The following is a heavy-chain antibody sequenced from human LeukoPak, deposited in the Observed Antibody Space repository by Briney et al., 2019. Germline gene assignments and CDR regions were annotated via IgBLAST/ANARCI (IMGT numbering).Heavy chain of an antibody. CDR3: ARDGYCSGGSCYRDNWFDP. D-gene: IGHD2-15*01. CDR1: VYTFTSYG. V-gene: IGHV1-18*01. J-gene: IGHJ5*02. CDR2: ISAYNGNT. Sequence: GASVKVSCKASVYTFTSYGISWVRQAPGQGLEWMGWISAYNGNTNYAQKLQGRVTMTTDTSTSTAYMELRSLRSDDTAVYYCARDGYCSGGSCYRDNWFDPWGQGTLVTVSS.